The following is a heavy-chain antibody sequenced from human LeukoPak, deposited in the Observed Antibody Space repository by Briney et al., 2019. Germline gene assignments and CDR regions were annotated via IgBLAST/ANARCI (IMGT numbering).Heavy chain of an antibody. J-gene: IGHJ4*02. CDR2: ISGSGGST. D-gene: IGHD5-18*01. CDR3: AKNGRGYSSDYFDY. V-gene: IGHV3-23*01. Sequence: GGSLRLSCAASGFTFSSYAMSWVRQAPGKGLEWVSAISGSGGSTYYADSVKGRFTISRDNSKNTLYLQMNTLRPEDTAVYSCAKNGRGYSSDYFDYSGQGTLVTVSS. CDR1: GFTFSSYA.